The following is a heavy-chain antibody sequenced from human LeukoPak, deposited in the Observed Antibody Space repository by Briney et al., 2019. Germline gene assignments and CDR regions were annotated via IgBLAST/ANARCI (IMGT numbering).Heavy chain of an antibody. CDR1: GGSISSSSYY. CDR3: ARSTSGYYSKHYYFYMDV. V-gene: IGHV4-39*07. J-gene: IGHJ6*03. Sequence: PSETLSLTCTVSGGSISSSSYYWGWIRQPPGKGLEWIGSIYYSGNTYYNPSLKSRVTISVDTSKNQFSLRMRSVTAADTAVYYCARSTSGYYSKHYYFYMDVWGKGTTVTVSS. D-gene: IGHD3-22*01. CDR2: IYYSGNT.